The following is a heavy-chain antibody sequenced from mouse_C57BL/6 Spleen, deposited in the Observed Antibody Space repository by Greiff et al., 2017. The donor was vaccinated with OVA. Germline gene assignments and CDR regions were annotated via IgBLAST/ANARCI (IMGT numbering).Heavy chain of an antibody. Sequence: QVQLQQSGAELVRPGTSVKVSCKASGYAFTNYLIEWVKQRPGQGLEWIGVINPGSGGTNYNEKFKGKATLTADKSSSTAYMQRSSLTSEDSAVYFCARYYYGSSSFDYWGQGTTLTVSS. CDR1: GYAFTNYL. CDR3: ARYYYGSSSFDY. V-gene: IGHV1-54*01. J-gene: IGHJ2*01. CDR2: INPGSGGT. D-gene: IGHD1-1*01.